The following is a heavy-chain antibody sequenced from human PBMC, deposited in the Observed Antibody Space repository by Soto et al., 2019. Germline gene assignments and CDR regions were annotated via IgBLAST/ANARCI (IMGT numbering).Heavy chain of an antibody. CDR1: GGSFSGYY. D-gene: IGHD3-10*01. CDR2: INHSGST. V-gene: IGHV4-34*01. J-gene: IGHJ6*02. CDR3: ASITMVRGVTVLGYGMDV. Sequence: SETLSLTCAVYGGSFSGYYWSWIRQPPGKGLEWIGEINHSGSTNYSPSLKSRVTISVDTSKNQFSLKLSSVTAADTAVYYCASITMVRGVTVLGYGMDVWGQGTTVTVSS.